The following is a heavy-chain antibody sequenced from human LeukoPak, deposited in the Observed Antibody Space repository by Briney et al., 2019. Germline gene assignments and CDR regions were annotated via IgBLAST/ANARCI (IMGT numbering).Heavy chain of an antibody. J-gene: IGHJ4*01. CDR3: AKGIYSSGWSYFDY. D-gene: IGHD6-19*01. V-gene: IGHV3-23*01. CDR2: IFGSGGSP. Sequence: GGSLRLSCEASGFTFGSFAMYWVRQAPGKGLDWIAGIFGSGGSPHYADSVKGRFTISRDNSKNTVYLQINSLRAEDTAVYYCAKGIYSSGWSYFDYWGHGTLVTVSS. CDR1: GFTFGSFA.